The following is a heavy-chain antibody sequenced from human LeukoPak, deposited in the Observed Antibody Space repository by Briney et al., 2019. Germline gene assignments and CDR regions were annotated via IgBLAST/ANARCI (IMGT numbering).Heavy chain of an antibody. J-gene: IGHJ3*02. D-gene: IGHD2-2*01. CDR2: INHSGST. CDR1: GGSFSGYY. CDR3: ARSPSGGGKDAFDI. Sequence: PSETLSLTCAVYGGSFSGYYWSWMRQPPGKGLEWIGEINHSGSTNYNPSLKSRVTISVDTSKNHFSLRLSSVTAADTAVYYCARSPSGGGKDAFDIWGQGTMVTVSS. V-gene: IGHV4-34*01.